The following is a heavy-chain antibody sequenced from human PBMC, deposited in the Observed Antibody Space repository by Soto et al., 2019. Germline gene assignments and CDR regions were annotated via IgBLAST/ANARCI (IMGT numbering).Heavy chain of an antibody. Sequence: SETLSLTCAVYGGSFSGYYWSWIRQPPGKGLEWIGEINHSGSTNYNPSHKSRVTISVDTYKNQISLKLSSVTAADTAVYYCARGAGLYYGSGSYYKNYYYGMDVCGQGTTVTVSS. V-gene: IGHV4-34*01. D-gene: IGHD3-10*01. CDR3: ARGAGLYYGSGSYYKNYYYGMDV. CDR2: INHSGST. CDR1: GGSFSGYY. J-gene: IGHJ6*02.